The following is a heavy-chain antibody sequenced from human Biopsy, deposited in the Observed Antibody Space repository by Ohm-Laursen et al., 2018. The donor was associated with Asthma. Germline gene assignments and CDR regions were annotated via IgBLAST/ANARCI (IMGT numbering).Heavy chain of an antibody. CDR3: ARDAWELQRPYAYYFDY. V-gene: IGHV3-48*01. Sequence: SLRLSCAASGFTFSRYGMHWVRQAPGKGLEWVSYISSSSSTIYYADSVKGRFTISRDNAKNSLYLQMNSLRAEDTAVYYCARDAWELQRPYAYYFDYWGQGTLVTVSS. J-gene: IGHJ4*02. CDR1: GFTFSRYG. D-gene: IGHD1-26*01. CDR2: ISSSSSTI.